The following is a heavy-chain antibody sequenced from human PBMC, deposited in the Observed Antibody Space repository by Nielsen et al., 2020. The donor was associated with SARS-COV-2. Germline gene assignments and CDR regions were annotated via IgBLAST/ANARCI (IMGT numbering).Heavy chain of an antibody. CDR1: GFIFSNYR. Sequence: EGSLRLSCAASGFIFSNYRMHWVRQAPGQGLVWVSHINPDESKTTYADSVKGRFTISRDNAKNTLYLQMNSLRAEDTAVYYCARLWDDGYYFDTGPYDYWGQGTLVTVSS. CDR2: INPDESKT. J-gene: IGHJ4*02. D-gene: IGHD3-22*01. V-gene: IGHV3-74*03. CDR3: ARLWDDGYYFDTGPYDY.